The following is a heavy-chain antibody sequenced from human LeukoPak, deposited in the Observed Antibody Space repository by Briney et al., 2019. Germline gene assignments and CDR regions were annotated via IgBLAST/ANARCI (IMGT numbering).Heavy chain of an antibody. CDR3: ARVPYGSGTYTDY. CDR2: ILYDGSNK. V-gene: IGHV3-30-3*01. J-gene: IGHJ4*02. D-gene: IGHD3-10*01. CDR1: GFTFSSYD. Sequence: GGSLRLSCAASGFTFSSYDMNWVRRAPGKGLECVAIILYDGSNKHYADSVKGRFSISRDNSKNTLYLQMNSLRAEDTAVYYCARVPYGSGTYTDYWGQGTLVTVSS.